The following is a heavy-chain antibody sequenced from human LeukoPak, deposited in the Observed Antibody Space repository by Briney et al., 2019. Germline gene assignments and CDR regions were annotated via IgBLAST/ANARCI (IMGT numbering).Heavy chain of an antibody. D-gene: IGHD1-1*01. V-gene: IGHV1-69*13. J-gene: IGHJ4*02. CDR2: IIPLFGTA. Sequence: GASVKVSCKASGGTFSSYAISWVRQAPGQGLEWMGGIIPLFGTANYAQKFQGRVTITADESTSTAYMELSSLRSEDTAVYYCARTTRPNSGGYYFDYWGQGTLVTVSS. CDR1: GGTFSSYA. CDR3: ARTTRPNSGGYYFDY.